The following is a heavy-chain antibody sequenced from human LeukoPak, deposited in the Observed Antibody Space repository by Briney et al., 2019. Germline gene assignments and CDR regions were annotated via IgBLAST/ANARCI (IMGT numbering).Heavy chain of an antibody. V-gene: IGHV3-15*01. Sequence: NSGGSLRLSCAASGFTFTKAWMSWVRQAPGKGLEWVGLIKNTAAGGTTDNAAPVKGRFTISRDDSKNTLYLQMNSLQTEDTAVYYCTHMNAHNAFAAWGQGTMVTVSS. CDR2: IKNTAAGGTT. CDR3: THMNAHNAFAA. CDR1: GFTFTKAW. J-gene: IGHJ3*01. D-gene: IGHD2-2*01.